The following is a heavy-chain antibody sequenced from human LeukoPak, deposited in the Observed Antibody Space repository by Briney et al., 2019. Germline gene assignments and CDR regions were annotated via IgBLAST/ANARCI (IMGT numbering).Heavy chain of an antibody. CDR1: GFTFSSYA. J-gene: IGHJ4*02. Sequence: GGSLRLSCAASGFTFSSYAMSWVRQASGKGLEWVSAISGSGGSTYYADSVKGRFTISRGNSKNTLYLQMNSLRAEDTAVYYCAKDAILTVYYFDYWGQGTLVTVSS. D-gene: IGHD3-9*01. V-gene: IGHV3-23*01. CDR2: ISGSGGST. CDR3: AKDAILTVYYFDY.